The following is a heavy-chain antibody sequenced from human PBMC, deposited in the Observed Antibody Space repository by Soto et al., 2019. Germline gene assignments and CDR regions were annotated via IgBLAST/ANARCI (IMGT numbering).Heavy chain of an antibody. CDR2: TYPADSDT. V-gene: IGHV5-51*01. J-gene: IGHJ4*02. CDR3: ARHLIVGIKSSPID. Sequence: PGESLKISCEASGYSFISSWIGCVRQMPGKGLEWMGITYPADSDTVYSPSFQGQVIISVDKSINTAYPQWTSLKASDTAMYYCARHLIVGIKSSPIDWGQGTQVTVSS. D-gene: IGHD1-26*01. CDR1: GYSFISSW.